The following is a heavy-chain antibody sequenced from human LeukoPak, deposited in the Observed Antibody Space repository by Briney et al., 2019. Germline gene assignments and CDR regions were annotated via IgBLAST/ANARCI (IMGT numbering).Heavy chain of an antibody. J-gene: IGHJ5*02. Sequence: PSETLSLTCTVSGDSISSYYWSWIRQPAGKGLEWIGRIYTSGSTNYKPSLKSRVTISVDTSKNQFSLKLSSVTAADTAVYYCARGGYYGSGNDFRFDPWGQGTLVTVSS. D-gene: IGHD3-10*01. V-gene: IGHV4-4*07. CDR1: GDSISSYY. CDR2: IYTSGST. CDR3: ARGGYYGSGNDFRFDP.